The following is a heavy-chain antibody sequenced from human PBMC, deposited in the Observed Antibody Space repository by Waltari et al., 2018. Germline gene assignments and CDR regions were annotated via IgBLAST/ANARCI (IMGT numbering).Heavy chain of an antibody. V-gene: IGHV4-4*02. Sequence: HVQLQESGPGLVTPSAPLSLTCAVSGVSVSGGYAWSSIRQPPGKGLEWIGYIYGSSGSTNYNPSLKNRVTISKDTSKNQFSLKLTSVAAADTAVYYCARRGSGWSYLDYWGQGVLVTVSS. D-gene: IGHD6-13*01. CDR2: IYGSSGST. J-gene: IGHJ4*02. CDR1: GVSVSGGYA. CDR3: ARRGSGWSYLDY.